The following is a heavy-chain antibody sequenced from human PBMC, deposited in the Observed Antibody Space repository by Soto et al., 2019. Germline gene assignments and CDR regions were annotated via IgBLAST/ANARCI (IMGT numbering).Heavy chain of an antibody. CDR3: ARHSTGYYYSWFDP. D-gene: IGHD3-22*01. CDR2: IFYNGNT. CDR1: GGSIDSSTYY. J-gene: IGHJ5*02. Sequence: SDTLSLTCTVSGGSIDSSTYYWGWIRQPPGKGLEWIGSIFYNGNTFYNPSLKSRITISVDTSKNQFSLKLSSVTAADTAVYYCARHSTGYYYSWFDPWGQGTLGTVSS. V-gene: IGHV4-39*01.